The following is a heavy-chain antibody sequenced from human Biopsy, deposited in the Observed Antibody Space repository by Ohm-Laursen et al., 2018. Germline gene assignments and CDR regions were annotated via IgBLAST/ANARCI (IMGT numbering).Heavy chain of an antibody. CDR1: GYTFTDCS. D-gene: IGHD3-10*01. CDR3: ARDRMVTIITLVRADTFDI. J-gene: IGHJ3*02. CDR2: VNPNSGAT. V-gene: IGHV1-2*02. Sequence: SVKVSCKVSGYTFTDCSLHWVREAPGQGLEWMGWVNPNSGATNYAQKFQGRVTMTSDTSISTAYIELRRLISDDTAVYFCARDRMVTIITLVRADTFDIWGQGTLVSVSS.